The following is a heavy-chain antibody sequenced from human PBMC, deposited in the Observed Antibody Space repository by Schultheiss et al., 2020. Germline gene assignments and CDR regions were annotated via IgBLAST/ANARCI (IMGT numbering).Heavy chain of an antibody. V-gene: IGHV3-23*01. Sequence: GGSLRLSCAASGFTFSSYSMNWVRQAPGKGLEWVSGISGRGGSTYYADSVKGRFTISRDNSKNTLYLQMNSLRAEDTAVYYCARGREAVAGTMVGYWGQGTLVTVSS. CDR3: ARGREAVAGTMVGY. J-gene: IGHJ4*02. CDR1: GFTFSSYS. D-gene: IGHD6-19*01. CDR2: ISGRGGST.